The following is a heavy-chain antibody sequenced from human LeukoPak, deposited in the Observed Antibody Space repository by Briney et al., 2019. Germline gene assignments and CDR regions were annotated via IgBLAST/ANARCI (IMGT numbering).Heavy chain of an antibody. J-gene: IGHJ6*02. V-gene: IGHV3-21*03. CDR3: XXXXXXSLLMHYYYYGMDV. CDR2: ISSSSSYI. CDR1: GFTFSSYS. Sequence: GGSLRLSCAASGFTFSSYSMNWVRQAPGKGLEWVSSISSSSSYIYYADSVKGRFTISRDNAKNSLYLQMNSLRAEDTAVYYXXXXXXXSLLMHYYYYGMDVWGQGTTVTVSS.